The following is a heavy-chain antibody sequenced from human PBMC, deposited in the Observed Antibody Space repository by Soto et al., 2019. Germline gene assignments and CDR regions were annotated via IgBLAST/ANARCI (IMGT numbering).Heavy chain of an antibody. V-gene: IGHV3-23*01. CDR3: AKDLEDTAMVRYYYGMDV. J-gene: IGHJ6*02. Sequence: PGGSLRLSCAASGFTFSSYAMSWVRQAPGKGLEWVSAISGSGGSTYYADSVKGRFTISRDNSKNTLYLQMNSLRAEDTAVYYCAKDLEDTAMVRYYYGMDVRGQGTTVTVPS. D-gene: IGHD5-18*01. CDR1: GFTFSSYA. CDR2: ISGSGGST.